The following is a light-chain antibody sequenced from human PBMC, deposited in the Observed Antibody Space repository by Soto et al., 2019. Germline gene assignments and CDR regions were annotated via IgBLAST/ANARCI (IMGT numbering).Light chain of an antibody. J-gene: IGKJ5*01. Sequence: IVMTQSPATLSVSPGERVTLSCRASESLSTYLAWYQQKPGQAPRLLIYGASTKATGIPARFSGSGSATDFTLTISRLERVDFAVYYCQQYDTSPPPFAQGTRLEIK. CDR3: QQYDTSPPP. V-gene: IGKV3-15*01. CDR1: ESLSTY. CDR2: GAS.